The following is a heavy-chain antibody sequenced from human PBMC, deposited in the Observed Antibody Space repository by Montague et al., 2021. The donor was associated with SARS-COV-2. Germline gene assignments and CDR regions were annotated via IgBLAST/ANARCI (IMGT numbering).Heavy chain of an antibody. D-gene: IGHD3-10*01. CDR1: GVSFSNAYYH. CDR2: INYGGSP. Sequence: SETLSLTCTVSGVSFSNAYYHWIWIRQPPGQGLEWIVFINYGGSPNYSPSLHSGVSISLDTSKNQLSLRLNSATAADTAVYFCATYRQGGSGRGYWGQGTLVTVSS. V-gene: IGHV4-61*01. J-gene: IGHJ4*02. CDR3: ATYRQGGSGRGY.